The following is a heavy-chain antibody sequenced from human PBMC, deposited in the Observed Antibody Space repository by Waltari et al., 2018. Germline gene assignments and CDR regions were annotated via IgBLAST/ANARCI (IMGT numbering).Heavy chain of an antibody. J-gene: IGHJ4*02. Sequence: QVTLKESGPALVEATQTVTLTCSVSGFSLCPNVVRVNWIRQPPGKALEWLGRIDWDDDKFYNSSLETRLSISSDTSKNQVVLTLTNMDPVDTATYYCARGATYGTGDHYFDYWGQGLLVTVSS. V-gene: IGHV2-70*04. CDR1: GFSLCPNVVR. CDR2: IDWDDDK. CDR3: ARGATYGTGDHYFDY. D-gene: IGHD4-17*01.